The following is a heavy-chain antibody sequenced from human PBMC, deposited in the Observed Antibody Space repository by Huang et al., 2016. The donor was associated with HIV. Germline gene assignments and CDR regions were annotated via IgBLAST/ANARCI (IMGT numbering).Heavy chain of an antibody. Sequence: QVQLVQSGAEMKKSGSSVKVSCKASGGTVSSFSFTWVRQAPGHGLEWMGGICPLHDTTDLAKKFRGRVTLTADEATNTAFMELSGLTSQDTAVYYCARGVGNSNRGFDIWGQGTLVTVS. D-gene: IGHD5-18*01. CDR3: ARGVGNSNRGFDI. CDR2: ICPLHDTT. V-gene: IGHV1-69*13. J-gene: IGHJ4*02. CDR1: GGTVSSFS.